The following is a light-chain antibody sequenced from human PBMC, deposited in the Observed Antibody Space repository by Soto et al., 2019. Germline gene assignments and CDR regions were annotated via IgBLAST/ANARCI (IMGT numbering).Light chain of an antibody. CDR3: NSYRHSTTLV. V-gene: IGLV2-14*01. J-gene: IGLJ1*01. Sequence: QSALTQPASVSGSPGQSITISCTGTSSDVGGYNSVSWFQQHPSKAPKLIIYEVSHRPSGVSIRFSGSKSGNTASLTISGLQAEDEADYNCNSYRHSTTLVFGTGTKVTVL. CDR1: SSDVGGYNS. CDR2: EVS.